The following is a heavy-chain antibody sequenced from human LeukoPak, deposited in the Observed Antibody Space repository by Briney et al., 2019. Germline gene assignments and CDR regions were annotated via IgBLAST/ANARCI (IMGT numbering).Heavy chain of an antibody. D-gene: IGHD2-2*03. CDR1: GGSFSGYY. Sequence: ASETLSLTCAVYGGSFSGYYWSWIRQPPGKGLEWIGEINHSGSTNYNPSLKSRVTISVDTSENQFSLKLSSVTAADTAVYYCNGYCSSTSCYGGGYWGQGTLVTVSS. J-gene: IGHJ4*02. CDR2: INHSGST. V-gene: IGHV4-34*01. CDR3: NGYCSSTSCYGGGY.